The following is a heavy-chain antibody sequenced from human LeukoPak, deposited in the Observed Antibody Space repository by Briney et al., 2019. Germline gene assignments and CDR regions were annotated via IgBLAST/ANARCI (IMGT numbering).Heavy chain of an antibody. CDR3: ARTGITGTTPDY. CDR1: GGSISTSSYY. J-gene: IGHJ4*02. V-gene: IGHV4-61*01. Sequence: SETLSLTCTVSGGSISTSSYYWSWIRQPPGKGLEWIGCIYSSGSTNYNPSLKSRVTISVDTSKNQFSLKLSSVTAADTAVYYCARTGITGTTPDYWGQGTLVTVSS. CDR2: IYSSGST. D-gene: IGHD1-7*01.